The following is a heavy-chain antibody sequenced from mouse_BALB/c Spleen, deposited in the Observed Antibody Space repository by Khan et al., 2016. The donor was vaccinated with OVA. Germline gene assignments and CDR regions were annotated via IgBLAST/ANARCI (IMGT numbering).Heavy chain of an antibody. D-gene: IGHD2-14*01. CDR1: GYTFTTAG. Sequence: QIQLVQSGPELKKPGETVRISCKASGYTFTTAGMQWVQKMPGKGLKWIGWINTHSGVPKYAEDFKGRFAFSLDTSASTAYLQITNLKNEDTATYFCARGGTAYYRNDGGAMDSWGQGPSVTVSS. CDR3: ARGGTAYYRNDGGAMDS. CDR2: INTHSGVP. J-gene: IGHJ4*01. V-gene: IGHV9-4*02.